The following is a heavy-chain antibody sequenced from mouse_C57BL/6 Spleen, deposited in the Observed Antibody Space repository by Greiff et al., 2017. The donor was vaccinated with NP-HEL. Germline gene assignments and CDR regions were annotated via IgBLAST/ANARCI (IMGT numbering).Heavy chain of an antibody. CDR2: IDPSDSYT. D-gene: IGHD2-4*01. CDR3: ARSGDYDEFMFAY. Sequence: VQLQQPGAELVMPGASVKLSCKASGYTFTSYWMHWVKQRPGQGLEWIGEIDPSDSYTNYNQKFKGKSTLTVDKSSSTAYMQLSSLTSEDSAVYYCARSGDYDEFMFAYWGQGTLVTVSA. J-gene: IGHJ3*01. V-gene: IGHV1-69*01. CDR1: GYTFTSYW.